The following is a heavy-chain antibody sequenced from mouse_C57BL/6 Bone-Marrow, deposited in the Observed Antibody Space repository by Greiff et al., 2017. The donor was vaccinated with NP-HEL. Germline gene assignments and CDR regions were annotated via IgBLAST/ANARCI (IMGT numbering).Heavy chain of an antibody. CDR3: TTGSNYYAMDY. CDR2: IDPENGDT. CDR1: GFNIKDDY. J-gene: IGHJ4*01. Sequence: EVKLQESGAELVRPGASVKLSCTASGFNIKDDYMHWVKQRPEQGLEWIGWIDPENGDTEYASKFQGKATITADTSSNTAYLQLSSLTSEDTAVYYCTTGSNYYAMDYWGQGTSVTVSS. D-gene: IGHD2-5*01. V-gene: IGHV14-4*01.